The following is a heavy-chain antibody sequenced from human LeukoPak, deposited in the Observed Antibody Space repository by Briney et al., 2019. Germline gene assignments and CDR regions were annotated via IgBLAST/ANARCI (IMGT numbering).Heavy chain of an antibody. CDR1: GFTFSNHW. Sequence: GGSLRLSCVASGFTFSNHWMNWVPQAPGKGLVWVSHINPGDGSTTDYADSVKGRFTVSRDNAKNTLYLQMSSLKDEDTAVYYCVRDGVDTIPFDRWGQGTLVTVSS. CDR3: VRDGVDTIPFDR. V-gene: IGHV3-74*01. D-gene: IGHD3-3*01. J-gene: IGHJ4*01. CDR2: INPGDGSTT.